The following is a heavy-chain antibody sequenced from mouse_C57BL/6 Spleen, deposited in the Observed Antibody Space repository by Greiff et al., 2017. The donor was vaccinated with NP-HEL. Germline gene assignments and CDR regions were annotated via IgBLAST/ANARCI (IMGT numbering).Heavy chain of an antibody. CDR3: ARDSYPIDAMDY. CDR2: IYPGSGNT. J-gene: IGHJ4*01. CDR1: GYSFTSYY. V-gene: IGHV1-66*01. Sequence: VQLQESGPELVKPGASVKISCKASGYSFTSYYIHWVKQRPGQGLEWIGWIYPGSGNTKYNEKFKGKATLTADTSSSTAYMQLSSLTSEDSAVYYCARDSYPIDAMDYWGQGTSVTVSS.